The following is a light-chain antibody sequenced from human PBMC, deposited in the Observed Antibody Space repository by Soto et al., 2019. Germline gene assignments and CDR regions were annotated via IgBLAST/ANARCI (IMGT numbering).Light chain of an antibody. CDR2: GAS. J-gene: IGKJ1*01. CDR3: QQYNNWPLT. V-gene: IGKV3-15*01. Sequence: ETVMTQSPVTLSVSPGERATLSCGASQSVSSNLAWYQQKPGQAPRLLIYGASTRATGIPARFSGSGSGTEFTLTISRLQSEDFAVYHCQQYNNWPLTFGQGTKVEI. CDR1: QSVSSN.